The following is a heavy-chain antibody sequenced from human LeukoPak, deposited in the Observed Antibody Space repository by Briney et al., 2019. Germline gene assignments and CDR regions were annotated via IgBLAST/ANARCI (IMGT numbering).Heavy chain of an antibody. CDR2: INHSGST. V-gene: IGHV4-34*01. Sequence: KTSETLSLTCAVYGGSFSGYYWSWIRQPPGKGLEWIGEINHSGSTNYNPSLKSRVTISVDTSKNQFSLKLSSVTAADTAVYYCARVVGAFDPWGQGTLVTVSS. D-gene: IGHD1-26*01. J-gene: IGHJ5*02. CDR3: ARVVGAFDP. CDR1: GGSFSGYY.